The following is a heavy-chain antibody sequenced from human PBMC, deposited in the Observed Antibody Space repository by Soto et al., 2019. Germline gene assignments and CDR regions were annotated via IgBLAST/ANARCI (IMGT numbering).Heavy chain of an antibody. CDR1: GGSISSYY. J-gene: IGHJ5*02. D-gene: IGHD3-10*01. V-gene: IGHV4-59*01. Sequence: SETLSLTCTVSGGSISSYYWSWIRQPPGKGLEWIGYIYYSGSTNYNPSLKSRVTISVDTSKNQFSLKLSSVTAADTAVYYCARGLRRGSGSSNWFDPWGQGTLVTRLL. CDR2: IYYSGST. CDR3: ARGLRRGSGSSNWFDP.